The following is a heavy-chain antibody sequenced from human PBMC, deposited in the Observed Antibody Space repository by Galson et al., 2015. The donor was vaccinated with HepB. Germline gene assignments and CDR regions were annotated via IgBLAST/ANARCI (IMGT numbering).Heavy chain of an antibody. CDR3: ARGPRIAAEHWYYYGMDV. V-gene: IGHV3-30-3*01. CDR1: GSTFRTYA. J-gene: IGHJ6*02. D-gene: IGHD6-13*01. Sequence: SLRLSCAASGSTFRTYAMHWVRQAPGKGLEWVAAASYDGSSTYYADSVKGRFTISRDNSKNTLYLQVNSLRAEDTAVYYCARGPRIAAEHWYYYGMDVWGQGTTVTVFS. CDR2: ASYDGSST.